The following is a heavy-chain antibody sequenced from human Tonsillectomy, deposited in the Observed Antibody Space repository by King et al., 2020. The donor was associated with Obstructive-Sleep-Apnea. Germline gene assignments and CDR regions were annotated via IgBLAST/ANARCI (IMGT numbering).Heavy chain of an antibody. CDR3: VRKAVVAGLFDY. CDR2: ISPNSGDT. D-gene: IGHD6-19*01. V-gene: IGHV1-2*02. CDR1: GYTFTGYF. J-gene: IGHJ4*02. Sequence: VQLVQSGAEVKKPGASVKVSCKTSGYTFTGYFLHWVRQAPGQGLEYMGWISPNSGDTYYVQKLQGRVTMTRDTSISSAYMELSRLRSDDTAVYYCVRKAVVAGLFDYWGQGTLVTVSS.